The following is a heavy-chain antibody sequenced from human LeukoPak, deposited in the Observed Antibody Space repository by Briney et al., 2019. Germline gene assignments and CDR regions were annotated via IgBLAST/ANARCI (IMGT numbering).Heavy chain of an antibody. J-gene: IGHJ4*02. CDR1: GFTFSNYW. V-gene: IGHV3-74*01. Sequence: GGPLTLSCAASGFTFSNYWMHWVRQAPGKGLVWVSRLNSDGSSTNYADSVKGRFTISRDNAKNTLYLQMNSLRDEDTAVFYCARSRYDYIWGIDYWGQGTLVTISS. CDR2: LNSDGSST. D-gene: IGHD3-16*01. CDR3: ARSRYDYIWGIDY.